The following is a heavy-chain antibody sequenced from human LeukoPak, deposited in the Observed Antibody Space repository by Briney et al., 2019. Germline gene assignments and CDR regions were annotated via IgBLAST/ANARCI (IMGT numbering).Heavy chain of an antibody. CDR1: GGTFSSYA. V-gene: IGHV1-69*05. D-gene: IGHD5-24*01. CDR2: IIPIFGTA. Sequence: GASVKVSCKASGGTFSSYAISWVRQAPGQGLEWMGGIIPIFGTANYAQKFQGRVTITTDESTSTAYMVLSSLRSEDTAVYYCAREGDGYNSLDYWGQGTLVTVSS. J-gene: IGHJ4*02. CDR3: AREGDGYNSLDY.